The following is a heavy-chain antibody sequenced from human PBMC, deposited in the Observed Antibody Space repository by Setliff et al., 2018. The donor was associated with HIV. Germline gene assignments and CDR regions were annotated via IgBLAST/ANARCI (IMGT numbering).Heavy chain of an antibody. J-gene: IGHJ4*02. CDR3: ARDTNSYGPSDK. D-gene: IGHD5-18*01. CDR1: GFTFSTYT. V-gene: IGHV3-21*01. Sequence: VGSLRLSCAASGFTFSTYTMNWVRQAPGRGLEWVSSISGNSNYIYYADSVKGRFTISRDNAKNSLYLQMNSLRAEDTAVYYCARDTNSYGPSDKWGQGTLVTVSS. CDR2: ISGNSNYI.